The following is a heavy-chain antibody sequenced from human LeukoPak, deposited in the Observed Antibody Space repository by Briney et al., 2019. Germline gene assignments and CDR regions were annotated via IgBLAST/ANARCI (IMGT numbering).Heavy chain of an antibody. CDR2: IQYDGRNK. Sequence: PGGSLRLSCAASGFSESSSGIHWLRQAPGKGLDWLAFIQYDGRNKYYADSVKGRFTMSRDNSKNTLTMFLQMNSLRVEDTAVYYWVKGGDNALDYGGDGTLVTVSS. CDR1: GFSESSSG. CDR3: VKGGDNALDY. J-gene: IGHJ4*01. D-gene: IGHD2-21*02. V-gene: IGHV3-30*02.